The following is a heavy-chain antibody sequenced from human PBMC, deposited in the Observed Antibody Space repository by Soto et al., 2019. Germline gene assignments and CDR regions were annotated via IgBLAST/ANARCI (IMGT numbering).Heavy chain of an antibody. CDR3: ARFTLTGYYDSSGNYFDY. V-gene: IGHV4-30-4*01. CDR2: IYYSGST. D-gene: IGHD3-22*01. J-gene: IGHJ4*02. CDR1: GGSISSGDYY. Sequence: LSLTCTVSGGSISSGDYYWSWIRQPPGKGLEWIGYIYYSGSTYYNPSLKSRVTISVDTSKNQFSLKLSSVTAADTAVYYCARFTLTGYYDSSGNYFDYWGQGTLVTVS.